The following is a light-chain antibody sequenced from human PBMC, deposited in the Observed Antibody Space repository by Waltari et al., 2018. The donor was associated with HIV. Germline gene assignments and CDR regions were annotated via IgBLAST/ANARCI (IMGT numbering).Light chain of an antibody. CDR2: EVS. CDR3: SSYTSSSTRV. Sequence: QSALTQPASVSGSPGQSITISCTGTSSDVGGYNYVSWYQQHPGKAPKLMIYEVSNRPSGVSNRCSGSKSGNTASLTSSGLQAEDEADYYCSSYTSSSTRVFGGGTNLTVL. CDR1: SSDVGGYNY. J-gene: IGLJ3*02. V-gene: IGLV2-14*01.